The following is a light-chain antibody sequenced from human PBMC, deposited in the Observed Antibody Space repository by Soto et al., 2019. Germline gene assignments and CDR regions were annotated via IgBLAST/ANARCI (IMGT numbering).Light chain of an antibody. Sequence: TCRASQGISNLFAWYQQKPGKAPKLLIFAASSLQSGVPSRFSGSGSGTEFTLTITSLQPEDFATYCCQHFNSYPRPFGQGT. V-gene: IGKV1-9*01. CDR1: QGISNL. CDR2: AAS. CDR3: QHFNSYPRP. J-gene: IGKJ1*01.